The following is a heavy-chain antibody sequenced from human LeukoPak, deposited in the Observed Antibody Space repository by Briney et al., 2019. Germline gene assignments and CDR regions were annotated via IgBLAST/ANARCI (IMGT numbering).Heavy chain of an antibody. CDR1: GFTFSSYS. V-gene: IGHV3-21*01. CDR2: ISSSSSYI. CDR3: ARDPRGRPPDGD. D-gene: IGHD2-15*01. Sequence: GGSLRLSCAASGFTFSSYSMNWVRQAPVKGLEWVSSISSSSSYIYYADSVKGRFTISRDNAKNSLYLQMNSLRAEDTAVYYCARDPRGRPPDGDWGQGTLVTVSS. J-gene: IGHJ1*01.